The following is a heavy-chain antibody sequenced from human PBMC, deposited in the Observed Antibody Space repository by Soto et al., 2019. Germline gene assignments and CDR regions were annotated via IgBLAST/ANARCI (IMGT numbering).Heavy chain of an antibody. D-gene: IGHD5-12*01. CDR1: GYTFTSYD. CDR2: MNPNSGNT. J-gene: IGHJ4*02. V-gene: IGHV1-8*01. Sequence: QVQLVQSGAEVKKPGASVKVSCKASGYTFTSYDINWVRQATGQGLEWMGWMNPNSGNTGYAQKCQGRVTMTRNTSISTAYMELSSLRPEDTAVYYCARGGRDGYHSKLYFDYWGQGTLVTVSS. CDR3: ARGGRDGYHSKLYFDY.